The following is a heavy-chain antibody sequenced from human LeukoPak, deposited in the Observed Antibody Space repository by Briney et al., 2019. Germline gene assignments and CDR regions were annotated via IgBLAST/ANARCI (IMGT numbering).Heavy chain of an antibody. CDR2: IYYSGTT. J-gene: IGHJ4*02. CDR3: ARVRGYYDSSGYDY. CDR1: GGSISSSSHY. Sequence: PSETLSLTCTVSGGSISSSSHYWGWIRQPPGKRLEWVGSIYYSGTTYYNPSLKSRVTISVDTSKNQISLKLSSVTAADTAVYYCARVRGYYDSSGYDYWGQGTLVTVSS. D-gene: IGHD3-22*01. V-gene: IGHV4-39*07.